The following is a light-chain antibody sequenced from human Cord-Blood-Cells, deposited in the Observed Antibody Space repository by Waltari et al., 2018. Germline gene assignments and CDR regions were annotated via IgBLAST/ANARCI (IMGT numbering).Light chain of an antibody. J-gene: IGKJ4*01. CDR1: QDISNS. V-gene: IGKV1-33*01. CDR3: QQYDNLPLT. CDR2: DAS. Sequence: DIQMTQSPSSLSASVGDRVTITCQASQDISNSLNWYQQKPGKAHKLLIYDASNLETGVPSRFSGSGSGTDFTFTISSLQPEDIATYYCQQYDNLPLTFGGGTKVEIK.